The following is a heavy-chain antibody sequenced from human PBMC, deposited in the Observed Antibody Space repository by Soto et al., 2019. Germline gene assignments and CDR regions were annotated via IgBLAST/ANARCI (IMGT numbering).Heavy chain of an antibody. V-gene: IGHV3-7*03. Sequence: PGGSLRLSCAASGFTFSSYWMSWVRQAPGKGLEWVANIKQDGSEKYYVDSVKGRFTISRDNAKNSLYLQMNSLRAEDTAVYYCAREDGGSSWYKTTYYFDYWGQGTLVTVSS. CDR1: GFTFSSYW. CDR2: IKQDGSEK. CDR3: AREDGGSSWYKTTYYFDY. J-gene: IGHJ4*02. D-gene: IGHD6-13*01.